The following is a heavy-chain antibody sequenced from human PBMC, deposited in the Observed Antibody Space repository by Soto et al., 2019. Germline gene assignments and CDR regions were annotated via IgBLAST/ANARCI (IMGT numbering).Heavy chain of an antibody. Sequence: QVQLVQSGAEVKKPGASVKVSCKASGYTFTSYGINWVRQAPGQGLEWMGWINTYDGNTNHAQKFLGRVTMTTDTSTSTAYMELRNLSSDDTAVYYCAASQQFDYWGQGTLVTVSS. V-gene: IGHV1-18*01. CDR3: AASQQFDY. CDR1: GYTFTSYG. CDR2: INTYDGNT. J-gene: IGHJ4*02. D-gene: IGHD6-13*01.